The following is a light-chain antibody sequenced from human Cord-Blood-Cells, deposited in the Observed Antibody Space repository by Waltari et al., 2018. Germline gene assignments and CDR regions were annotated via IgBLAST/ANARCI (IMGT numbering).Light chain of an antibody. CDR1: SSDVGGYNY. V-gene: IGLV2-14*01. CDR2: DVS. Sequence: QSALTQPASVSGSPGQSLPISCTGTSSDVGGYNYVPWYQQHPGKAPKLMIYDVSNRPSGVSNRFSGSKSGNTASLTISGLQAEDEADYYCSSYTSSSTWVFGGGTKLTVL. J-gene: IGLJ3*02. CDR3: SSYTSSSTWV.